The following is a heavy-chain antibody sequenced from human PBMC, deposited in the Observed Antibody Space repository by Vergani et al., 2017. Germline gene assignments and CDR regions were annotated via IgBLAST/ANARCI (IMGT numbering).Heavy chain of an antibody. CDR1: GGSFSGYY. V-gene: IGHV4-34*01. CDR2: INHSGST. J-gene: IGHJ5*02. CDR3: ARGRRVELYYDILTGKGRFDP. D-gene: IGHD3-9*01. Sequence: QVQLQQWGAGLLKPSETLSLTCAVYGGSFSGYYWSWIRQPPGKGLEWIWEINHSGSTNYNPSLKSRVTISVDTSKNQFDLKLSSVDAADTAVYYCARGRRVELYYDILTGKGRFDPWGQGTLVTVSS.